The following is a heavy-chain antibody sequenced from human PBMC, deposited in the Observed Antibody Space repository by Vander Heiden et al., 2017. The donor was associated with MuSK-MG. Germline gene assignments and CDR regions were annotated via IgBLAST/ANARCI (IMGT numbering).Heavy chain of an antibody. CDR1: GFTFSSYA. V-gene: IGHV3-23*01. CDR3: AKDVRTKWGLRLGELSLFSMDAFDI. Sequence: EVQLLESGGGLVQPGGSLRLSCAASGFTFSSYAMSWVRQAPGKGLEWVSAISGSGGSTYYADSVKGRFTISRDNSKNTLYLQMNSLRAEDTAVYYCAKDVRTKWGLRLGELSLFSMDAFDIWGQGTMVTVSS. J-gene: IGHJ3*02. CDR2: ISGSGGST. D-gene: IGHD3-16*02.